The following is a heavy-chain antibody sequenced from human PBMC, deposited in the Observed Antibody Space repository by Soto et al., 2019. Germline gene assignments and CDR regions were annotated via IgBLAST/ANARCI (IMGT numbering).Heavy chain of an antibody. V-gene: IGHV4-34*01. CDR3: AHILSGSQFNY. D-gene: IGHD3-9*01. CDR1: GGSFSGYY. CDR2: INHSGST. Sequence: PSETLSLTCAVYGGSFSGYYWSWIRQPPGKGLEWIGEINHSGSTNYNPSLKSRVTISVDTSKNQFSLKLSSVTAADTAIYYCAHILSGSQFNYWGQGTPVTGSS. J-gene: IGHJ4*02.